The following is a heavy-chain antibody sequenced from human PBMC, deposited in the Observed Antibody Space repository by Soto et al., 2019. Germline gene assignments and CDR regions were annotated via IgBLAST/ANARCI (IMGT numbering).Heavy chain of an antibody. D-gene: IGHD6-13*01. Sequence: QVQLQESGPGLVKPSETLSLTCTVSVSGGSVSTGVHYWSWIRQPPGKGLEWIGYIYYSGSTNYNPSLKSRVTISVDTSKNQFSLKLTAVTAADTAVYYCARGYYTSWYWFDRWGRGTLVTVSS. V-gene: IGHV4-61*08. CDR2: IYYSGST. J-gene: IGHJ2*01. CDR3: ARGYYTSWYWFDR. CDR1: GGSVSTGVHY.